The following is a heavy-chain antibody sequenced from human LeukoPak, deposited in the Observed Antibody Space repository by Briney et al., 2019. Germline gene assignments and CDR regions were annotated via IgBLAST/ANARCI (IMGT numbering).Heavy chain of an antibody. V-gene: IGHV4-34*01. D-gene: IGHD4-17*01. CDR3: ARQKDTVTTEAAFDI. Sequence: SETLSLTCAVYGGSFSGYYWSWIRQPPGKGLEWIGEINHSGSTNYNPSLKSRVTISVDTSKNQFSLKLSSVTAADTAVYYCARQKDTVTTEAAFDIWGQGTMVTVSS. CDR2: INHSGST. CDR1: GGSFSGYY. J-gene: IGHJ3*02.